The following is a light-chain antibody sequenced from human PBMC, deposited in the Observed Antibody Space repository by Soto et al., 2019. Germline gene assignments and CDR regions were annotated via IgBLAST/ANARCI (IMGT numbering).Light chain of an antibody. V-gene: IGKV3-20*01. Sequence: EIVLTQSPGTLSLSPGERATLSCRASQSFNSIYLAWYQQKPGQAPRLLIYGASSRATGIPDRFSGSGSGTDFTLTIGRLEPEDFAVYYCHQYDASPITFGQGTRLEIK. CDR2: GAS. J-gene: IGKJ5*01. CDR3: HQYDASPIT. CDR1: QSFNSIY.